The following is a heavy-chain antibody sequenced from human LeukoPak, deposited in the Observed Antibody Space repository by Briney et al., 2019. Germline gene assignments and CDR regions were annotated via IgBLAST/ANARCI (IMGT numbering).Heavy chain of an antibody. CDR2: INHSGST. V-gene: IGHV4-34*01. Sequence: PSETLSLTCAVYGGSFSGYYWSWIRQPPGKGLEWIGEINHSGSTNYNPSLKSRVTISVDTSKKQFSLKLSSVTAADTAVYYCARVGYDSSGYYGGGVAFDIWGQGTMVTVSS. J-gene: IGHJ3*02. CDR1: GGSFSGYY. CDR3: ARVGYDSSGYYGGGVAFDI. D-gene: IGHD3-22*01.